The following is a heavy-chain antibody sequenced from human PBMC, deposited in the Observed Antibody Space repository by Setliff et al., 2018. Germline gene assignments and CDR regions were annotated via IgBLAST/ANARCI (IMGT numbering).Heavy chain of an antibody. Sequence: SETLSLTCTVSGASLSSGTYYWGWIRQPPGKGLEWIGRIYYRGDTYYNASLKGRLTISVDTSKNQFSLKLFSVTAADTAVYYCARGSGSFPFDYWGQGVLVTRLL. CDR3: ARGSGSFPFDY. J-gene: IGHJ4*02. CDR1: GASLSSGTYY. CDR2: IYYRGDT. V-gene: IGHV4-39*07. D-gene: IGHD1-26*01.